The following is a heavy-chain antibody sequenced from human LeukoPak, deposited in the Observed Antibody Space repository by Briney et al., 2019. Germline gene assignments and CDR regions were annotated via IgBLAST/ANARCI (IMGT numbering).Heavy chain of an antibody. Sequence: PGGSLRLSCAASGFTVSSNYMSWVRQAPGKGLEWVSVIYSGGSTYYADSVKGRFTISRDNSKNTLYLQMNSLRAEDTAAYYCARDLEYCSSTSCKEGYYYGMDVWGQGTTVTVSS. J-gene: IGHJ6*02. CDR3: ARDLEYCSSTSCKEGYYYGMDV. V-gene: IGHV3-53*01. D-gene: IGHD2-2*01. CDR1: GFTVSSNY. CDR2: IYSGGST.